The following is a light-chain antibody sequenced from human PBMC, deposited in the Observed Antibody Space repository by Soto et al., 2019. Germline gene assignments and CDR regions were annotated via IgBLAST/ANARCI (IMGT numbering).Light chain of an antibody. CDR3: QQYGRSPYT. Sequence: EIVLTQSPGTLSLSPGERATLSCRASQSVSSSYLAWYQQKPGQAPRLLIYAASSRATGIADRFSGSGSGTDFTLTISRLEPEDFAVYYCQQYGRSPYTFGQGPKLEIK. CDR1: QSVSSSY. CDR2: AAS. J-gene: IGKJ2*01. V-gene: IGKV3-20*01.